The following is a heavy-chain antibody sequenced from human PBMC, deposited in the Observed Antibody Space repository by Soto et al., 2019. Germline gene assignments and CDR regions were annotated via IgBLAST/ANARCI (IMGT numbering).Heavy chain of an antibody. CDR3: ARDVTGTLNWFDP. J-gene: IGHJ5*02. CDR2: IKQDGSEK. V-gene: IGHV3-7*05. CDR1: GFTFSSYW. Sequence: GGSLRLSCAASGFTFSSYWMSWVRQAPGKGLEWVANIKQDGSEKYYVDSVKGRFTISVDTSKNQFSLKLSSVTAADTAVYYCARDVTGTLNWFDPWGQGTLVTVSS. D-gene: IGHD1-20*01.